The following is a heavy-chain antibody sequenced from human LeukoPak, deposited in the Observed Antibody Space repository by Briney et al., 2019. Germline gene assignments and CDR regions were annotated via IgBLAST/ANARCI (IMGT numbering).Heavy chain of an antibody. CDR1: GFTFSSYA. Sequence: GGSLRLSCAASGFTFSSYAMSWVRQAPGKGLEWVSAISGSGGSTYYADSVKGRFTISRDNSKNTLYLQMNSLRAEGTAVYYCAKDRGSSSSFPRYQHWGQGTLVTVSS. V-gene: IGHV3-23*01. CDR2: ISGSGGST. J-gene: IGHJ1*01. D-gene: IGHD6-13*01. CDR3: AKDRGSSSSFPRYQH.